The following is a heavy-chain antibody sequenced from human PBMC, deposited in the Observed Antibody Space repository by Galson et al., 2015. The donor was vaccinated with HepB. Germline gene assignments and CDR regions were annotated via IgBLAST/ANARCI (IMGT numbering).Heavy chain of an antibody. J-gene: IGHJ4*02. V-gene: IGHV3-48*01. Sequence: SLRLSCAASGFTFSSYSMNWVRQAPGKGLEWVSYISSSSSTIYYADSVKGRFTISRDNAKNSLYLQMNSLRAEDTAVYYCARDHRDYDGIFDYWGQGTLVTVSS. CDR2: ISSSSSTI. CDR1: GFTFSSYS. D-gene: IGHD4-17*01. CDR3: ARDHRDYDGIFDY.